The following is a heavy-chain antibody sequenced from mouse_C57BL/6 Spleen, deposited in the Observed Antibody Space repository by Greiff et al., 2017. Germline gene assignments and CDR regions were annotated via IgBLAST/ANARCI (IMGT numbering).Heavy chain of an antibody. CDR3: AKCYGNPYWYFDV. CDR2: IWRGGST. J-gene: IGHJ1*03. CDR1: GFSLTSYG. Sequence: QVQLQQSGPGLVQPSQRLSITCTVSGFSLTSYGVHWVRQSPGKGLEWLGVIWRGGSTDYNAAFMSRLSITKDNSKSQVFFKMNSLQADDTAIYYCAKCYGNPYWYFDVWGTGTTVTVSS. D-gene: IGHD2-1*01. V-gene: IGHV2-5*01.